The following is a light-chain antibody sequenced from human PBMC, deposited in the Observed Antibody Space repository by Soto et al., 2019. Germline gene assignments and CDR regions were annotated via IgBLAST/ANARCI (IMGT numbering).Light chain of an antibody. CDR2: DVS. CDR1: SSDVGGYNY. CDR3: SSYTSSSTLEV. V-gene: IGLV2-14*01. Sequence: QSVLTQPASVSGSPGQSITISCNGTSSDVGGYNYVSWYQQHPGKAPKLMIYDVSNRPSGVSNRFSGSKSGNTASLTISGLQAEDEADYYCSSYTSSSTLEVFGGGTKLTVL. J-gene: IGLJ2*01.